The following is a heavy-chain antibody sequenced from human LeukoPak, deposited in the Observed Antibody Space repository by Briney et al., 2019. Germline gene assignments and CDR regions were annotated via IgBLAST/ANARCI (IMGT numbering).Heavy chain of an antibody. CDR1: GGTFSSYA. Sequence: ASMKVSCKASGGTFSSYAISWVRQAPGQGLEWMGGIIPIFGTANYAQKFQGRVTITTDESTSTAYMELSSLRSEDTAVYYCARDNGYCSGGSCYLLDYWGQGTLVTVSS. CDR2: IIPIFGTA. CDR3: ARDNGYCSGGSCYLLDY. D-gene: IGHD2-15*01. V-gene: IGHV1-69*05. J-gene: IGHJ4*02.